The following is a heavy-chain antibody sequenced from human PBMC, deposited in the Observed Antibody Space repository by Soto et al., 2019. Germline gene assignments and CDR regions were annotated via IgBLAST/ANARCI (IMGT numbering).Heavy chain of an antibody. CDR1: IFTFSSYS. CDR2: ISSISSYI. V-gene: IGHV3-21*01. Sequence: GGSLRLACPASIFTFSSYSMNWVRHAPGKGLEWVSSISSISSYIYYADSVKGRFTISRDNAKNSLYLQMNSLRAEDTAVYYCARDRDYYDFWSGYYTSREYYYGMDVWGQGTTVTVSS. D-gene: IGHD3-3*01. J-gene: IGHJ6*02. CDR3: ARDRDYYDFWSGYYTSREYYYGMDV.